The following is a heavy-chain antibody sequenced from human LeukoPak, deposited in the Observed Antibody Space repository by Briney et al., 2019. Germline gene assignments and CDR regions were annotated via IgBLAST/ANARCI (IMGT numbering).Heavy chain of an antibody. Sequence: SETLSLTCTVSGGSISSYYWSWIRQPPGKGLEWIGYIYYSGSTNYNPSLKSRVTISVDTSKNQFSLKLSSVTAADTAVYYCARASAAGVPDWGQGTLVTVSS. CDR1: GGSISSYY. CDR2: IYYSGST. J-gene: IGHJ4*02. CDR3: ARASAAGVPD. D-gene: IGHD6-19*01. V-gene: IGHV4-59*01.